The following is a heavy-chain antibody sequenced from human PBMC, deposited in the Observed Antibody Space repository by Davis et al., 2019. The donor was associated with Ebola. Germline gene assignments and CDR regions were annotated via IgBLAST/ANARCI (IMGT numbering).Heavy chain of an antibody. D-gene: IGHD6-19*01. Sequence: PGGSLRLSCTASGFTFGDYDMSWVRQAPGKGLEWVAFIRSKAYGGTTEHAASVKGRFIISRDDSKSIAYLQMNSLKTEDTAVYYCTRGGSSGWYARYYFDYWGQGTLVTVSS. J-gene: IGHJ4*02. CDR3: TRGGSSGWYARYYFDY. CDR1: GFTFGDYD. CDR2: IRSKAYGGTT. V-gene: IGHV3-49*04.